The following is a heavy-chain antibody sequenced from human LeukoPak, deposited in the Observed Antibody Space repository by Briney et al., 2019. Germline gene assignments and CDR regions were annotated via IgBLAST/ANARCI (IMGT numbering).Heavy chain of an antibody. CDR1: GFTFSNFA. J-gene: IGHJ3*02. D-gene: IGHD3-16*02. V-gene: IGHV3-23*01. Sequence: GGSLRLSCAASGFTFSNFAMAWVRQVPEKGLEWVSFIRGGGAGAHYADSVRGRFTISRDNSKNTLYLEMNSLRADDTAVYYCAKASYSYGNDAFDIWGQGTKATVSS. CDR3: AKASYSYGNDAFDI. CDR2: IRGGGAGA.